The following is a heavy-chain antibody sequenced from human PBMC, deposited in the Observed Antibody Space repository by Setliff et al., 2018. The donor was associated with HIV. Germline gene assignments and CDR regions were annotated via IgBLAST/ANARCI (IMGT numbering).Heavy chain of an antibody. CDR1: GYTFTTYG. CDR2: ISASYGNP. J-gene: IGHJ4*02. Sequence: ASVKVSCKASGYTFTTYGISWVRQAPGQGLEWMGWISASYGNPGYSQKLQGRVTMTTDTSTNTVYMELRSLRSDDTAVYYCARTFDYGDSRYPFDYWGQGTLVTVSS. D-gene: IGHD4-17*01. CDR3: ARTFDYGDSRYPFDY. V-gene: IGHV1-18*01.